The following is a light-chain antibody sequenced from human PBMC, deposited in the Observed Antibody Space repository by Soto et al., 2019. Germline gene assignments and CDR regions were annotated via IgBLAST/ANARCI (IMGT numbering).Light chain of an antibody. CDR1: QSVSNQ. J-gene: IGKJ1*01. Sequence: EIVLTQSPVTLSLSPGERATLSFRASQSVSNQLAWYQQKPGQAPRLLIYGASTRATGIPARFTGSGSGTEFTLTISSLQFDDSAVYYCQQYNNWWTFGQGTKVDIK. V-gene: IGKV3-15*01. CDR3: QQYNNWWT. CDR2: GAS.